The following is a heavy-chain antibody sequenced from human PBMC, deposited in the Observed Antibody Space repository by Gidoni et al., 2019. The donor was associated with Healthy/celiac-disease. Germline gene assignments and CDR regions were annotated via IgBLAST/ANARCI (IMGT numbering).Heavy chain of an antibody. CDR1: GFTFSSYA. V-gene: IGHV3-23*01. CDR2: ISGSGGST. CDR3: AKAMVSASFDY. D-gene: IGHD2-2*01. Sequence: EVKLLESGGGLVQQGGYLRLSCAASGFTFSSYALSWVRPAPGKGLELFSAISGSGGSTYYSDSVQGRFTISIDNSKNTLYLQMNSLRAEDTAVYYCAKAMVSASFDYWGQGTLVTVSS. J-gene: IGHJ4*02.